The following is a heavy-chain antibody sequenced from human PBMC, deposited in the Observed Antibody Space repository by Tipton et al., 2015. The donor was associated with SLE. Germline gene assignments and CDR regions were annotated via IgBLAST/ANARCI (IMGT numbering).Heavy chain of an antibody. CDR3: ARSGFLEWLLPIGFDY. CDR1: GGSISSGSYY. D-gene: IGHD3-3*01. J-gene: IGHJ4*02. CDR2: IYTSGST. Sequence: TLSLTCTVSGGSISSGSYYWSWIRQPAGKGLEWIGRIYTSGSTNYNPSLKSRVTISVDTSKNQFSLKLSSVTAADTAIYYCARSGFLEWLLPIGFDYWGQGTLVTVSS. V-gene: IGHV4-61*02.